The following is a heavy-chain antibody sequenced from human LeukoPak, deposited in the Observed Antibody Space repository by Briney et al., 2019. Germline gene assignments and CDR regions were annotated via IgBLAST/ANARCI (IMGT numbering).Heavy chain of an antibody. CDR3: ARMEYQLLGNWFDP. J-gene: IGHJ5*02. CDR1: GGSISSGGYY. V-gene: IGHV4-31*03. D-gene: IGHD2-2*01. Sequence: SETLSLTCTVSGGSISSGGYYWSWIRQHPGKGLEWIGYIYYSGSTYYNPSLKSRVTISVDTSKNQFSLKLSSVTAADTAVYYCARMEYQLLGNWFDPWAREPWSPSPQ. CDR2: IYYSGST.